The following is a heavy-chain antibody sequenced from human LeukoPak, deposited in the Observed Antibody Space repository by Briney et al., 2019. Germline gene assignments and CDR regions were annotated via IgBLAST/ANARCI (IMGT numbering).Heavy chain of an antibody. CDR1: GGSISSYY. J-gene: IGHJ5*02. V-gene: IGHV4-59*07. CDR2: IYYSGST. CDR3: ASHIRLSKSRVVVAATRGFDP. Sequence: SDTLSLTCTVSGGSISSYYWSWIRQPPGKGLEWIGYIYYSGSTNYNPSLKSRVTISVDTSKNQFSLKLSSVTAADTAVYYCASHIRLSKSRVVVAATRGFDPWGQGTLVTVSS. D-gene: IGHD2-15*01.